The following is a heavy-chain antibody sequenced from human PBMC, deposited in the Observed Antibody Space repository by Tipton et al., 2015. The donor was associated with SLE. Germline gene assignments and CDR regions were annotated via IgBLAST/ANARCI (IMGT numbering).Heavy chain of an antibody. CDR1: GGSIRIYY. CDR3: ASIGGSSFDY. D-gene: IGHD2-15*01. J-gene: IGHJ4*02. CDR2: IYYSGST. V-gene: IGHV4-59*01. Sequence: TLSLTCPVSGGSIRIYYLSWIRQPPGTGLEWIGYIYYSGSTNYHPSLKSRVTISVDTSKNQFSLKLSAVTAADTAVYYCASIGGSSFDYWGQGTLVTVSS.